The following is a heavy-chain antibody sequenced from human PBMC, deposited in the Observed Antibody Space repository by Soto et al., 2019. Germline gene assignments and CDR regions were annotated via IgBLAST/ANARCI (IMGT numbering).Heavy chain of an antibody. CDR1: GVSINSGDYY. V-gene: IGHV4-30-4*02. D-gene: IGHD3-10*01. CDR2: IYYSGST. CDR3: ARVGGFGATTIDY. J-gene: IGHJ4*02. Sequence: SETLSLTFTVSGVSINSGDYYWSWIRQPPGKGLEWIGYIYYSGSTYYNPSLKSRVTISVDTSKNQFSLKLSSVTAADTAVYYCARVGGFGATTIDYWGQGTLVTVS.